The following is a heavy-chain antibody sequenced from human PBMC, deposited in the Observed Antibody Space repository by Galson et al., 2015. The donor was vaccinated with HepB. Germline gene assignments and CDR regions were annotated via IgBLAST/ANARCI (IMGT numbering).Heavy chain of an antibody. Sequence: QSGAEVKKPGESLRISFTVSGYSFSSYWISWVRQMPGKGLEWMGRIDPSDSYTNYSPSFQGHVSISIDKSIGTAYLQWNTLKASDTAMYYCARHADHDNTGHLDYWGQGTLVIVS. CDR3: ARHADHDNTGHLDY. CDR1: GYSFSSYW. CDR2: IDPSDSYT. D-gene: IGHD3-22*01. V-gene: IGHV5-10-1*01. J-gene: IGHJ4*02.